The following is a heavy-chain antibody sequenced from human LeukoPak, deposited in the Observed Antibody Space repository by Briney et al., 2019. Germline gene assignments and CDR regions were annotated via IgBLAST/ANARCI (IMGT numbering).Heavy chain of an antibody. J-gene: IGHJ6*03. Sequence: GGSLRLSCAASGFTFSSYAMSWVRQAPGKGLEWVSAISGSGGSTYYADSVKGRFTISRDNSKNTVYPQMNNLRAEDTAVYYCARSEYYSYYMVVWGEGTTVTVSS. V-gene: IGHV3-23*01. CDR1: GFTFSSYA. CDR2: ISGSGGST. D-gene: IGHD1-14*01. CDR3: ARSEYYSYYMVV.